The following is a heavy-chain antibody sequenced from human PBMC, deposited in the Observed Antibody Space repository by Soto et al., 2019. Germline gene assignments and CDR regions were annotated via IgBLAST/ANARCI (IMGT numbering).Heavy chain of an antibody. CDR1: GFTFSSYA. Sequence: TGGSLRLSCAASGFTFSSYAMGWVRQAPGKGLEWVSSISGSGGGRGGSSYYVDAVKGRFTISRDDSKHTLYLQMNSLRAEDTAVYYCAKARGDSGTCYNDFDYWGQGTRVTVSS. V-gene: IGHV3-23*01. CDR2: ISGSGGGRGGSS. D-gene: IGHD3-10*01. CDR3: AKARGDSGTCYNDFDY. J-gene: IGHJ4*02.